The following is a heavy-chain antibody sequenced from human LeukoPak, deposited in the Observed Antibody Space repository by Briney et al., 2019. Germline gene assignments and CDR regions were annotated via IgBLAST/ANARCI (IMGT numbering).Heavy chain of an antibody. CDR2: ISSSSSYI. Sequence: GGSLRLSCAASGFTVSSSYMNWVRQAPGKGLEWVSSISSSSSYIYYADSVKGRFTISRDNAKNSLYLQMNSLRAEDTAVYYCARNYGDSSGGYWGQGTLVTVSS. CDR1: GFTVSSSY. D-gene: IGHD4-17*01. CDR3: ARNYGDSSGGY. V-gene: IGHV3-21*01. J-gene: IGHJ4*02.